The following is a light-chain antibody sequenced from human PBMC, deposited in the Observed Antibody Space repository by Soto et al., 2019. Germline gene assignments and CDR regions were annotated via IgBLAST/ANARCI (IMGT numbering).Light chain of an antibody. CDR3: GSFSTGRMWV. Sequence: QSVLTQPASVSGSPGQSITMSCTGTSSDFGGDKYVSWYQQQPGKGPNLLIYGVSKRPSGVSNRFSGSKSGNTASLTISGVQVEDEADYICGSFSTGRMWVFCGGTKVTVL. J-gene: IGLJ3*02. V-gene: IGLV2-14*01. CDR1: SSDFGGDKY. CDR2: GVS.